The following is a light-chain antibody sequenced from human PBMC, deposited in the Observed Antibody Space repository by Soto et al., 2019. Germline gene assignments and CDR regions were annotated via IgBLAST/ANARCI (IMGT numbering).Light chain of an antibody. CDR2: GAS. V-gene: IGKV1-6*01. Sequence: AIQMTQSPSSLSASVGDRVTITCRASQGIRNDLGWYQQKPGKAPKFLIYGASSLQSGVPSRFSGSGSGTDFTLTINSLQPEDFASYYCLQDYNYPYTFGQGTKLEIK. J-gene: IGKJ2*01. CDR3: LQDYNYPYT. CDR1: QGIRND.